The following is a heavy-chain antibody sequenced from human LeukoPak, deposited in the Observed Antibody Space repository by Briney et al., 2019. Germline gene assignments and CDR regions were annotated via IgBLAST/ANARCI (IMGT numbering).Heavy chain of an antibody. V-gene: IGHV3-7*01. CDR3: ARDKGSRVNPYYFDY. Sequence: GRSLRLSCAASGFTFSSYWMSWVRQAPGKGLEWVANIKQDGSEKYYVDPVKGRFTISRDNAKNSLYLQMNSLRAEDTAVYYCARDKGSRVNPYYFDYWGQGTLVTVSS. CDR2: IKQDGSEK. J-gene: IGHJ4*02. D-gene: IGHD3-10*01. CDR1: GFTFSSYW.